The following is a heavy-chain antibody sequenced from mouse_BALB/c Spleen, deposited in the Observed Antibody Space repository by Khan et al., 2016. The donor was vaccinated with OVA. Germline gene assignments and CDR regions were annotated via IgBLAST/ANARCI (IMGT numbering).Heavy chain of an antibody. J-gene: IGHJ4*01. CDR2: INTHSGVP. V-gene: IGHV9-4*02. CDR1: GYTFTTAG. Sequence: QIQLVQSGPELKKPGETVRISCKASGYTFTTAGIQWVQKLPGKGLKWIGWINTHSGVPKYAEDFKGRFAFSLEISVHTAYLQITNLTNEDTATDFCARGGAAYYRNDGGAMEYWGQGTSVTVSS. CDR3: ARGGAAYYRNDGGAMEY. D-gene: IGHD2-14*01.